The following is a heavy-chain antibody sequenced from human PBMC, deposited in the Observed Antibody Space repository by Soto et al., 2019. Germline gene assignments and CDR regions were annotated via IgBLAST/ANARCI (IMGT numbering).Heavy chain of an antibody. CDR1: GFTFSSYG. CDR2: ISYDGSNK. D-gene: IGHD5-12*01. Sequence: PGESLKISCAASGFTFSSYGMHWVRQAPGKGLEWVAVISYDGSNKYYADSVKGRFTISRDNSKNTLYLQMNSLRAEDTAVYYCAKEYFPHGYSGYDSYYYGMDVWGQGTTVTVSS. CDR3: AKEYFPHGYSGYDSYYYGMDV. V-gene: IGHV3-30*18. J-gene: IGHJ6*02.